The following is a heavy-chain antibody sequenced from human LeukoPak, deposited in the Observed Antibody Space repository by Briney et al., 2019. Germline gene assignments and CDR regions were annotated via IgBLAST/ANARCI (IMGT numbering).Heavy chain of an antibody. CDR1: GGSISSSSYY. D-gene: IGHD3-10*01. J-gene: IGHJ6*02. CDR3: ARDGPGPLWFGELSVPLDV. CDR2: IYYSGST. Sequence: SETLSLTCTVSGGSISSSSYYWGWIRQPPGKGLEWFGSIYYSGSTYYNPSLKSRVTISVDTSKNQFSLKLSSVTAADTAVYYCARDGPGPLWFGELSVPLDVWGQGTTVTVSS. V-gene: IGHV4-39*07.